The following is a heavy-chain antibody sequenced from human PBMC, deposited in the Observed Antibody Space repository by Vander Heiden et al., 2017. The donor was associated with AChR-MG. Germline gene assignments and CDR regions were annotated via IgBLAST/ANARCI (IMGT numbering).Heavy chain of an antibody. CDR1: GFTFSSYE. CDR3: ASRRSLQDFYYYMDV. D-gene: IGHD4-4*01. CDR2: ISSSGSTI. J-gene: IGHJ6*03. V-gene: IGHV3-48*03. Sequence: EVQLVESGGGLVQPGGSLRLSCAASGFTFSSYEMNWVRHAPGKGLEWVSYISSSGSTIYYADSVKGRFTISRDNAKNSLYLQMNSLRAEDTAVYYCASRRSLQDFYYYMDVWGKGTTVTVSS.